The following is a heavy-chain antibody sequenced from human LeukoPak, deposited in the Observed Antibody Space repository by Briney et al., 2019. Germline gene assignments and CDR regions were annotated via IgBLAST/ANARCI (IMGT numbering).Heavy chain of an antibody. CDR3: AKVFVTALTTSAFDV. J-gene: IGHJ3*01. Sequence: GGSLRLSCASSGFTFNSYAMNWVRQAPGKGLEWVSAISAGGGTTYYADSVKGRFTISRDNSTNTLFLQMNSLRAEDTAVYYCAKVFVTALTTSAFDVWGQGTMVTASS. D-gene: IGHD4-11*01. CDR1: GFTFNSYA. CDR2: ISAGGGTT. V-gene: IGHV3-23*01.